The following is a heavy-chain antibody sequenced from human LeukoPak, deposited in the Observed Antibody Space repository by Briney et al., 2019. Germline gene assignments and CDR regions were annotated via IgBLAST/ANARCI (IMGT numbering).Heavy chain of an antibody. Sequence: SETLSLTCTVSGGSISSYYWSWIRQPPGKGLEWIGYIYYSGSTNYNPSLKSRVTISVDTSKNQFSLKLSSVTAADTAVYYCARLCMVRGVMRYYFDYWGQGTLVTSST. CDR1: GGSISSYY. J-gene: IGHJ4*02. D-gene: IGHD3-10*01. V-gene: IGHV4-59*08. CDR2: IYYSGST. CDR3: ARLCMVRGVMRYYFDY.